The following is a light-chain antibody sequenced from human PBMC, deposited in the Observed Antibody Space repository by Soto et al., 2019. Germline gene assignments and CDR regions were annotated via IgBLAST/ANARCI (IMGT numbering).Light chain of an antibody. J-gene: IGLJ3*02. CDR1: SSNIGTNY. Sequence: QSVLTQPPSASGTPGQTVTISSSGSSSNIGTNYVSWYQQLPGTAPKLLIYGNNQRPSGVPDRFSGSRSGTSASLAISGLRYEDEADYCCAAWDDSLSGVVFGGGTKVTVL. CDR3: AAWDDSLSGVV. CDR2: GNN. V-gene: IGLV1-47*01.